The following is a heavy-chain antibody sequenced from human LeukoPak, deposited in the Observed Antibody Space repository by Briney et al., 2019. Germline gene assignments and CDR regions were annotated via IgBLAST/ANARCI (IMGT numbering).Heavy chain of an antibody. CDR3: AREVLLWFGEGYYYYYYGMDV. Sequence: ASVKVSCKASGYTFTSYDINWVRQATGQGLEWMGWMNPNSGNTGYAQKFQGRVTMTRNTSISTAYMELSSLRSEDTAVYYCAREVLLWFGEGYYYYYYGMDVWGQGTTVTVSS. J-gene: IGHJ6*02. D-gene: IGHD3-10*01. CDR1: GYTFTSYD. CDR2: MNPNSGNT. V-gene: IGHV1-8*01.